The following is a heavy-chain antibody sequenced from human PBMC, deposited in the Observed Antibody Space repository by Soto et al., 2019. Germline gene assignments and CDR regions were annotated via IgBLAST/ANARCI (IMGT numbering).Heavy chain of an antibody. CDR2: ISSSSSYI. CDR1: GFTFSSYS. Sequence: GGSLRLSCAASGFTFSSYSMNWVRQAPGKGLEWVSSISSSSSYIYYADSVKGRFTISRDNAKNSLYLQMNSLRAEDTAVYYCASTDDYGDFSNPFDYWGQGTLVTVSS. D-gene: IGHD4-17*01. J-gene: IGHJ4*02. V-gene: IGHV3-21*01. CDR3: ASTDDYGDFSNPFDY.